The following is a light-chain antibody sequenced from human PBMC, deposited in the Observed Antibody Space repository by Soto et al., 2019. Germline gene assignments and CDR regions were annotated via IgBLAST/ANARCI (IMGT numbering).Light chain of an antibody. Sequence: IVLTQSPGTLCLSPGERATLSCRASQSVSSNHLAWYQQKPGQAPRLLIYGGSSRATGIPVRFSGSGSETDFTLTITRLEPEDFAVYYCQQYSSSRTFGQGTRLEIK. CDR3: QQYSSSRT. V-gene: IGKV3-20*01. CDR2: GGS. CDR1: QSVSSNH. J-gene: IGKJ5*01.